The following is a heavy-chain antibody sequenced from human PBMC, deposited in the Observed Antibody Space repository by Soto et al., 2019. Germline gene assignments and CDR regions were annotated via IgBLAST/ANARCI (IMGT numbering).Heavy chain of an antibody. Sequence: QITLKESGPPLVKPTQTLTLTCTFSGFSLSTSRVGVGWIRQPPGKALEWLALIYWDDDKRYSPSLKSRLTITKDTSKNQVVLTTTNTDPVDTATYYCAHTSGGGNSACFDYWGQGTLVTVSS. D-gene: IGHD2-21*02. CDR1: GFSLSTSRVG. CDR3: AHTSGGGNSACFDY. CDR2: IYWDDDK. J-gene: IGHJ4*02. V-gene: IGHV2-5*02.